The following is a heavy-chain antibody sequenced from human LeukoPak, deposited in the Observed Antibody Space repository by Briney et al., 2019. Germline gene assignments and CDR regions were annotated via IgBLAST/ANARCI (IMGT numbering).Heavy chain of an antibody. CDR2: INSDGSSR. V-gene: IGHV3-74*01. Sequence: PGGSLRLSCAASGFTFSSYWMHWVRQAPGKGLVWASLINSDGSSRNYADSVKGRFTISRDNAKNTLYLQMNSLRVEDTAVYYCAREDYSGYDFYDYWGQGSLVTASS. CDR1: GFTFSSYW. J-gene: IGHJ4*02. D-gene: IGHD5-12*01. CDR3: AREDYSGYDFYDY.